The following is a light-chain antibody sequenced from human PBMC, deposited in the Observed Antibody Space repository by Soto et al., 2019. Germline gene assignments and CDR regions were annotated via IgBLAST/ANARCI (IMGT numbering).Light chain of an antibody. CDR2: DAS. V-gene: IGKV3-11*01. CDR1: QSVSSD. CDR3: QQCRHWPTT. Sequence: EIVLTQSPATLSLSPGERATRSCWASQSVSSDFAWYQQKPGQPPRLLIYDASKRATGIPARFSGSGSETDFTLTISSLEPEDFAVYYCQQCRHWPTTFGQGTKLEIK. J-gene: IGKJ2*01.